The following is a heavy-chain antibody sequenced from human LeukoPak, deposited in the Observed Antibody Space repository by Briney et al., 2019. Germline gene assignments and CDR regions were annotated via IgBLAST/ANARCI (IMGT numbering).Heavy chain of an antibody. V-gene: IGHV1-18*01. CDR1: GYTFTSYG. D-gene: IGHD2-2*03. J-gene: IGHJ5*02. CDR3: ARDRRLDIVVVPAPFDP. CDR2: ISAYNGNT. Sequence: ASVKVSCKASGYTFTSYGISWVRQAPGQGLEWMGWISAYNGNTNYAQKLQGRVTMTTDTSTSTAYMELRSLRSDDTAVYYCARDRRLDIVVVPAPFDPWGQGTLVTVS.